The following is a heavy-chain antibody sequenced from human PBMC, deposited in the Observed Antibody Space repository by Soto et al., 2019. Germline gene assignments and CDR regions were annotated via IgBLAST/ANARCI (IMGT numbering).Heavy chain of an antibody. V-gene: IGHV4-39*01. Sequence: PSETLSVTCTVSGGSISSSSYYWGWIRQAPGKGLEWIGSIYYSGSTYYNPSLKSRVTISVDTSKNQFSLKLSSVTAADTAVYYCARIGYLEAIFGVVDYWGQGTLVTVS. D-gene: IGHD3-3*01. CDR3: ARIGYLEAIFGVVDY. J-gene: IGHJ4*02. CDR1: GGSISSSSYY. CDR2: IYYSGST.